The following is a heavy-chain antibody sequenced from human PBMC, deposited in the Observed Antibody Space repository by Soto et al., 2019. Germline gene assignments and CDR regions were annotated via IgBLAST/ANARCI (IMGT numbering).Heavy chain of an antibody. J-gene: IGHJ5*02. CDR1: GFTLSSYS. CDR3: ARDRRGYCSSTSCYDWFDP. V-gene: IGHV3-21*01. D-gene: IGHD2-2*01. CDR2: ISSSSSHI. Sequence: PGGSLRLSCAACGFTLSSYSMNWVRQAPGKGLEWVSSISSSSSHIYYAGSVKGRFTISRDNAKKSLYLQMNSLRAEDTAVYYCARDRRGYCSSTSCYDWFDPWAQGTLVTVSS.